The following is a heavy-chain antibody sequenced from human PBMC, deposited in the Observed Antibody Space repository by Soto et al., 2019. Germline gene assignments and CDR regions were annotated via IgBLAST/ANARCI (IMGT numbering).Heavy chain of an antibody. Sequence: GSLRLSCAASGXTFTRYRINGVRQAPGKGLEWVSSISSTTNYIYYGDSMKGRFTISIYNAKNSLYLEMNGLRAEDTALYYCARESEDLTSNFDYWGQGTLGTVSS. CDR3: ARESEDLTSNFDY. CDR1: GXTFTRYR. V-gene: IGHV3-21*06. J-gene: IGHJ4*02. CDR2: ISSTTNYI.